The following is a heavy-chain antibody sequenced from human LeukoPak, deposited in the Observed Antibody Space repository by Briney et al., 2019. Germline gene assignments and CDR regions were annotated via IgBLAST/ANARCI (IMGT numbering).Heavy chain of an antibody. CDR2: INPNSGVT. CDR3: ARSPDILTGENFDY. V-gene: IGHV1-2*02. D-gene: IGHD3-9*01. Sequence: GASVKVSCKASGYTFTDDYVHWVRQAPGQGLEWMGWINPNSGVTNYAQKFQGRVTMTRDMSISTAYMKLSRLRSDDTAVYYCARSPDILTGENFDYWGQGTLVTVPS. J-gene: IGHJ4*02. CDR1: GYTFTDDY.